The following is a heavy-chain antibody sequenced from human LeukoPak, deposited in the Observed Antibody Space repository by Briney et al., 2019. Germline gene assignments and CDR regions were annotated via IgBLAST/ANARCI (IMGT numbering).Heavy chain of an antibody. CDR1: GGSISSSSYY. V-gene: IGHV4-39*07. Sequence: SETLSLTCTVSGGSISSSSYYWGWIRQPPGKGLEWIGSIYYSGSTYYNPSLKSRVTISVDTSKNQFSLKLSSVTAADTAVYYCARGGEAAAGHWGQGTLVTVSS. CDR2: IYYSGST. D-gene: IGHD6-13*01. CDR3: ARGGEAAAGH. J-gene: IGHJ4*02.